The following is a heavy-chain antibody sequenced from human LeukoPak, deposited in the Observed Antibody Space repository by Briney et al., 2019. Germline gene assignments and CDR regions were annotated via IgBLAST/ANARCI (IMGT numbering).Heavy chain of an antibody. CDR2: ISGSGGST. CDR3: AKASWVSNADAVL. CDR1: GLTLSNYG. J-gene: IGHJ4*02. Sequence: GGSLRLSCAVSGLTLSNYGMSWVRQAPGKGLEWVAGISGSGGSTNFADSVKGRFTLSRDESRNTVYLHLNNLRVEDTAVYYCAKASWVSNADAVLWGQGTVVTVSS. V-gene: IGHV3-23*01. D-gene: IGHD6-13*01.